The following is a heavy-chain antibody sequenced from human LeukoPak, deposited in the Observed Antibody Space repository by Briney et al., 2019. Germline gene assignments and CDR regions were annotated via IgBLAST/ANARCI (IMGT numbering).Heavy chain of an antibody. J-gene: IGHJ6*04. CDR1: GFTFSSYW. CDR2: IKQDGSEK. Sequence: GGSLRPSCEASGFTFSSYWMSWVRQAPGKGLEWVANIKQDGSEKYYVDSVKGRFTISRDNAKNSLYLQMNSLRAEDTAVYYCAELGITMIGGVWGKGTTVTISS. V-gene: IGHV3-7*01. CDR3: AELGITMIGGV. D-gene: IGHD3-10*02.